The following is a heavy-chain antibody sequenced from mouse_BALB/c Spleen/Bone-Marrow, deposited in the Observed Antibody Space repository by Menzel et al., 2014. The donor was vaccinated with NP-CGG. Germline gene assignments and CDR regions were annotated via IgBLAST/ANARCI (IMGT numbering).Heavy chain of an antibody. D-gene: IGHD3-2*01. J-gene: IGHJ3*01. V-gene: IGHV1-67*01. CDR1: GYTFTDYA. Sequence: VKLVESGPELVRPGVSVKISCKGSGYTFTDYAMHWVKQSHAKSLEWIGVISTYSGNTNYNQKFKGKATMTADKSSSTAYMELARLTSEDSAIYYCARGRQLGLRSFAYWGQGTLVTVSA. CDR2: ISTYSGNT. CDR3: ARGRQLGLRSFAY.